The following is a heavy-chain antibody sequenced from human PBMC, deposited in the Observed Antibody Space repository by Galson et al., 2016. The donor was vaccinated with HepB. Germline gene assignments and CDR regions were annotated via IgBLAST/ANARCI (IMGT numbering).Heavy chain of an antibody. J-gene: IGHJ6*02. V-gene: IGHV4-39*01. CDR3: PRSVPRWGGMDV. D-gene: IGHD3-16*01. CDR1: GGSISSSGYY. CDR2: INYSGTT. Sequence: SETLSLTCTVSGGSISSSGYYWGWIRQPPGKGLAWIGSINYSGTTYYIAPLKSRVTITVDTSQNQFSLKLNSVTAADTAVYHCPRSVPRWGGMDVWGQGTTVTVAS.